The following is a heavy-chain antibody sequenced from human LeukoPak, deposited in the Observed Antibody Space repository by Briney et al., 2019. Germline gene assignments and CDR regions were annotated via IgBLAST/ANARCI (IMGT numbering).Heavy chain of an antibody. Sequence: PSETLSLTCTLSGGSINEYYWSWIRQSPGKGLEWIGYIYYTGRTKYNPSVQSRVNISVDTSKNQFSLNLRSVTSADTAVYFCTRVSIHGDSDYWGQGTLVTVSS. J-gene: IGHJ4*02. CDR2: IYYTGRT. V-gene: IGHV4-59*01. CDR1: GGSINEYY. CDR3: TRVSIHGDSDY.